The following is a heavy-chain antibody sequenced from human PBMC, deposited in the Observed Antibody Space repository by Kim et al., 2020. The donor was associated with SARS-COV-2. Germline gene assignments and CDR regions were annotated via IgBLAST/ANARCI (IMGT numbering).Heavy chain of an antibody. CDR3: ARDPVTANPDYFDY. Sequence: YTDSVKGRFTISRDNSKNTLFLQMNSLTPEDTAVYFCARDPVTANPDYFDYWGQGTLVSVSS. J-gene: IGHJ4*02. V-gene: IGHV3-30*03. D-gene: IGHD2-21*02.